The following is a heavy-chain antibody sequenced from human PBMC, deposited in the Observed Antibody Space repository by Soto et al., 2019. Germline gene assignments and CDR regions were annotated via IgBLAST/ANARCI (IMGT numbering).Heavy chain of an antibody. CDR1: GYTFTSYA. D-gene: IGHD3-10*01. CDR2: INAGNGNT. V-gene: IGHV1-3*01. Sequence: QVQLVQSGAEVKKPGASVKVSCKASGYTFTSYAMHWVRQAPGQRLEWMGWINAGNGNTKYSQKFQGGGTITRDTSASTAYMELSSLRSEDTAVYYCARPPLWFWTPEDYFDYWGQGTLVTVSS. J-gene: IGHJ4*02. CDR3: ARPPLWFWTPEDYFDY.